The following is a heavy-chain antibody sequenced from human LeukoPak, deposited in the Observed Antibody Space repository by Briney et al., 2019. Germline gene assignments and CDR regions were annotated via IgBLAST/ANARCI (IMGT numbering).Heavy chain of an antibody. D-gene: IGHD3-22*01. Sequence: SETLSLTCTVSGGSISNSNYYWGWSRQPPGKGLEWIGNIFYSGATYYNPSLKSRVTISVDTSKNQFSLKLGSVTAADTAVYYCARLCYYDSLSSLDYWGQGTLVTVSS. J-gene: IGHJ4*02. CDR1: GGSISNSNYY. V-gene: IGHV4-39*01. CDR3: ARLCYYDSLSSLDY. CDR2: IFYSGAT.